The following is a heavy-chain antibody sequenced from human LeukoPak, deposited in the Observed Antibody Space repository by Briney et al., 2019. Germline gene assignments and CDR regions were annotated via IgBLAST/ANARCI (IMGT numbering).Heavy chain of an antibody. CDR3: AREKGLWSGYLMDV. D-gene: IGHD3-3*01. CDR2: MNPNSGNT. V-gene: IGHV1-8*02. CDR1: GGTFSSYA. J-gene: IGHJ6*03. Sequence: ASVKVSCKASGGTFSSYAISWVRQAPGQGLEWMGWMNPNSGNTGYAQKFQGRVTMTRNTSISTAYMELSSLRSEDTAVYYCAREKGLWSGYLMDVWGKGTTVTVSS.